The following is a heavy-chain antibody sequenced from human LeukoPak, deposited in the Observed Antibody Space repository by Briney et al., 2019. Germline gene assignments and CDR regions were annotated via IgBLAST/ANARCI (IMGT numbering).Heavy chain of an antibody. CDR1: GYTFTNYG. J-gene: IGHJ3*02. Sequence: ASVKVSCKASGYTFTNYGINWVRQAPGQGLEWMGWISAYNGNTNYAQNLQGRVTMTTDTSTSTAYMELRSLRSEDTAVYYCARDPRWELRAAYAFDIWGQGTMVTVSS. CDR2: ISAYNGNT. CDR3: ARDPRWELRAAYAFDI. V-gene: IGHV1-18*01. D-gene: IGHD1-26*01.